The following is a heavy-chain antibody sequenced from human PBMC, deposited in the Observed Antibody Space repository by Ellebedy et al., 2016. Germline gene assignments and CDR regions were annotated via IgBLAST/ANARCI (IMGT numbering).Heavy chain of an antibody. V-gene: IGHV3-23*01. D-gene: IGHD4-17*01. CDR3: YYGHYSGY. Sequence: GESLKIPXLASGFTFRNFFMPCVRQAPGRGLEWFSTISGDGDTTFSADSVKGRFTISRDNSRYTLYLQMDSLRAADTAVYYCYYGHYSGYWGQGTLVTVSS. CDR2: ISGDGDTT. J-gene: IGHJ4*02. CDR1: GFTFRNFF.